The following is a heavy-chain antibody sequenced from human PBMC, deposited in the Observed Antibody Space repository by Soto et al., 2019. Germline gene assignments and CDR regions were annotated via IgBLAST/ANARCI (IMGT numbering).Heavy chain of an antibody. Sequence: GGSLRLSCAASGLSFSTYEMNWFRQAPGKGLEWVSYISTSANTMEYADSVKGRFTISRDNAKNSVYLQMDSVRAEDTAVYYCSRDPFCSGGNCYRSLWGRGSLAIV. CDR3: SRDPFCSGGNCYRSL. J-gene: IGHJ4*01. D-gene: IGHD2-15*01. V-gene: IGHV3-48*03. CDR1: GLSFSTYE. CDR2: ISTSANTM.